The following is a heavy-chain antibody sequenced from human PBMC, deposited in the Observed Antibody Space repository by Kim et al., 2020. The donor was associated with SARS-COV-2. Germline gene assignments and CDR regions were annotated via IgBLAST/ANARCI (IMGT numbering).Heavy chain of an antibody. Sequence: SETLSLTCTVSGGSISSYYWSWIRQPPGKGLEWIGYIYYSGSTNYNPSLKSPVTISVDTSKNQFSLKLSSVTAADTAVYYCAGVRTLSSGSYYPDWFDPWGRGTRVTVFS. D-gene: IGHD1-26*01. CDR3: AGVRTLSSGSYYPDWFDP. J-gene: IGHJ5*02. CDR1: GGSISSYY. V-gene: IGHV4-59*13. CDR2: IYYSGST.